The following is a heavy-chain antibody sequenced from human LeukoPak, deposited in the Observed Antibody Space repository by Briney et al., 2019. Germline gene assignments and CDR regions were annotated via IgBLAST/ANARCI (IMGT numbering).Heavy chain of an antibody. D-gene: IGHD3-10*02. CDR3: PRAVDVADY. V-gene: IGHV3-7*01. Sequence: GSLRLYCVASGFTFSVHWMSWVRQAPGKGLEWVANIKEDGSAKFYADSVKGRFTISRDNAKNSVFLQMSSLTHDDTAVYYCPRAVDVADYWGQGTLVSVSS. J-gene: IGHJ4*02. CDR1: GFTFSVHW. CDR2: IKEDGSAK.